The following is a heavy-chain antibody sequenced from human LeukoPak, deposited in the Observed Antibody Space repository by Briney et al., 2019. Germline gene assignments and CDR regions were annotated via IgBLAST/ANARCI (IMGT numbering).Heavy chain of an antibody. J-gene: IGHJ4*02. V-gene: IGHV4-38-2*01. CDR3: ARHWELLSPLYFDY. CDR1: GYSISSGYY. D-gene: IGHD1-26*01. CDR2: IYHSGST. Sequence: PSETLSLTYAVSGYSISSGYYWGWIRQPPGKGLEWIGSIYHSGSTYYNPSLKSRVTISVDTSKNQFSLKLSSVTAADTAVYYCARHWELLSPLYFDYWGQGTLVTVSS.